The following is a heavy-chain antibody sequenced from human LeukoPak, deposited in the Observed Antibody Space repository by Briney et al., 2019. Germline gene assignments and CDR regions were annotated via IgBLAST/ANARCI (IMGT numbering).Heavy chain of an antibody. CDR3: ARAYSSSWYPNNWFDP. CDR2: IYHSGST. Sequence: SQTLSLTCAVSGGSISSGGYSWSWIRQPPGKGLEWIGYIYHSGSTYYNPSLKSRVTISVDWSKNQFSLKLSSVTAADTAVYYCARAYSSSWYPNNWFDPWGQGTLVTVSS. V-gene: IGHV4-30-2*01. D-gene: IGHD6-13*01. J-gene: IGHJ5*02. CDR1: GGSISSGGYS.